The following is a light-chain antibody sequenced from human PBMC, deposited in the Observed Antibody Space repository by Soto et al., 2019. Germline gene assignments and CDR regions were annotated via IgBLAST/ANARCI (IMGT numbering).Light chain of an antibody. V-gene: IGKV3-11*01. J-gene: IGKJ4*01. Sequence: EIVLQPSPATLSLSPGEKATLSCRASQSITRHLAWYRQKPGQEPRLLIYDAYNRATGIPARCSGSGSGTDFTLTISSLEPEDFVVYYCQQRSNWTPVTGGGGTKVEIK. CDR1: QSITRH. CDR2: DAY. CDR3: QQRSNWTPVT.